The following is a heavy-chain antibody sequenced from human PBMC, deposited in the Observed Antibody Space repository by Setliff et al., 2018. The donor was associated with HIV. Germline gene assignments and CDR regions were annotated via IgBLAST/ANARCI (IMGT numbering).Heavy chain of an antibody. Sequence: GGSLRLSCATSGFSFSIYEMNWVRQAPGKGLEWVSYVSSGGHTVYHADSVKGRFTISRDNAKNSLSLQMDGLIAEDTAIYYWARLNWGPWGPGTLVTVSS. J-gene: IGHJ5*02. CDR3: ARLNWGP. D-gene: IGHD7-27*01. V-gene: IGHV3-48*03. CDR1: GFSFSIYE. CDR2: VSSGGHTV.